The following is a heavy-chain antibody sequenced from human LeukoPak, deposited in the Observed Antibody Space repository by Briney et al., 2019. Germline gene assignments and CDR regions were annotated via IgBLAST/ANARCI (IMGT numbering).Heavy chain of an antibody. Sequence: GGSLRLSCAASGFTFSSYSMNWVRQAPGKGLEWVSSISSSSSYIYYADSVKGRFTISRDNAKNSLYLQMNSLRAEDTAVYYCARDQAVRGVIGGYWGQGTLVTASS. J-gene: IGHJ4*02. CDR2: ISSSSSYI. CDR1: GFTFSSYS. CDR3: ARDQAVRGVIGGY. D-gene: IGHD3-10*01. V-gene: IGHV3-21*01.